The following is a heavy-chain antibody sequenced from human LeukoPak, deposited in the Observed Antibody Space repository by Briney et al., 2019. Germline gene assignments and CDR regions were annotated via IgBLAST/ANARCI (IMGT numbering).Heavy chain of an antibody. Sequence: GGSLRLSCAASGFTFSDYYMRWIRQAPGKGLEWVSYISSSGGTIYYADSVKGRFTISRDNAKNSLYLQMNSLRAEDTAVYYCARVDSSGYLDYWGQGTLVTVSS. D-gene: IGHD3-22*01. CDR3: ARVDSSGYLDY. CDR2: ISSSGGTI. J-gene: IGHJ4*02. CDR1: GFTFSDYY. V-gene: IGHV3-11*01.